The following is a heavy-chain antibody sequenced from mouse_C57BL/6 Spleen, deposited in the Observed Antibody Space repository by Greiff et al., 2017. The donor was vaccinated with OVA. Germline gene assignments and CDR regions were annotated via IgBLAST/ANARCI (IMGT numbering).Heavy chain of an antibody. J-gene: IGHJ4*01. CDR1: GYAFSSSW. CDR3: ARRGSSLAYAMDY. Sequence: QVHVKQSGPELVKPGASVKISCKASGYAFSSSWMNWVKQRPGKGLEWIGRIYPGDGDTNYKEKFKGTATLTADKSSSTAYMQLSSLTSEDSAVYFCARRGSSLAYAMDYWGKGTSVTVSS. V-gene: IGHV1-82*01. CDR2: IYPGDGDT. D-gene: IGHD1-1*01.